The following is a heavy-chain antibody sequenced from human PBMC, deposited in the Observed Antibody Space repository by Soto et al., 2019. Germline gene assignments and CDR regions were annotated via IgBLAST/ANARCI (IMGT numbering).Heavy chain of an antibody. CDR2: IRSKAYSYAT. CDR3: CNRHLCIPLSSAIDY. V-gene: IGHV3-73*01. CDR1: GFTFSRSD. D-gene: IGHD3-10*02. Sequence: GSLRLSCATSGFTFSRSDIHWVRQASGKGLEWVGRIRSKAYSYATVYAASVKGRFTISRDDSKNMAYLQMNSLRTEDTAVYYSCNRHLCIPLSSAIDYRGQRSLITDSS. J-gene: IGHJ4*02.